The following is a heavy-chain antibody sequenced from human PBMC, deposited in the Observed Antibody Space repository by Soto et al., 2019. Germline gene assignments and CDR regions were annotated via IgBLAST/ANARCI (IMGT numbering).Heavy chain of an antibody. CDR1: GFTFSSYW. V-gene: IGHV3-74*01. CDR2: INSDGSST. D-gene: IGHD2-2*02. J-gene: IGHJ6*02. CDR3: ARDQSPYNYYYGMDV. Sequence: GGSLRLSCAASGFTFSSYWMHWVRQAPGKGLVWVSRINSDGSSTSYADSVKGRFTISRDNAKNTLYLQMNSLRAEDTAVYYCARDQSPYNYYYGMDVWGQGTTVTVSS.